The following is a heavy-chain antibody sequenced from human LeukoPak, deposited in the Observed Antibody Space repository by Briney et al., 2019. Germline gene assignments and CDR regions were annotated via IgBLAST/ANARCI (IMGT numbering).Heavy chain of an antibody. J-gene: IGHJ4*02. CDR3: AKRGYNYDSYYFDY. D-gene: IGHD5-18*01. V-gene: IGHV1-2*02. CDR2: INPNSGGT. Sequence: ASVKASCKASGYTFTGYYIHWVRQAPGQGLEWMGWINPNSGGTNYAQKFQGRVTMTRDTSISTAYMELSSLRSDDTAVYYCAKRGYNYDSYYFDYWGQGTLVTVSS. CDR1: GYTFTGYY.